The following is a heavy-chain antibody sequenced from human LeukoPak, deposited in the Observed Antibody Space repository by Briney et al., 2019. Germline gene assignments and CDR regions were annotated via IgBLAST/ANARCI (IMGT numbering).Heavy chain of an antibody. D-gene: IGHD3-22*01. V-gene: IGHV3-33*01. Sequence: GGSLRLSCAASGFTFSNYDMHWVRQAPGKGLEWVAGIWYDGGYKSYADSVKGRFTISRDNSKNTLFLQMDSLRAEDTAFYYCARNYYDSSGYQEATFNYWGQGTLVTVSS. CDR3: ARNYYDSSGYQEATFNY. CDR1: GFTFSNYD. J-gene: IGHJ4*02. CDR2: IWYDGGYK.